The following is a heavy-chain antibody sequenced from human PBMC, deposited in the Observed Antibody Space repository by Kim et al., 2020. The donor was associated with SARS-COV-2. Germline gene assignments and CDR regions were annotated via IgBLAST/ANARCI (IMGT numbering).Heavy chain of an antibody. V-gene: IGHV3-33*05. Sequence: GGSLRLSCAASGFTFSSYGMHWVRQAPGKGLEWVAVISYDGSNKYYADSVKGRFTISRDNFKNTLYLQMNSMRAEDTAVYYCARDNSIAAAGSPFDYWG. J-gene: IGHJ4*01. D-gene: IGHD6-13*01. CDR1: GFTFSSYG. CDR2: ISYDGSNK. CDR3: ARDNSIAAAGSPFDY.